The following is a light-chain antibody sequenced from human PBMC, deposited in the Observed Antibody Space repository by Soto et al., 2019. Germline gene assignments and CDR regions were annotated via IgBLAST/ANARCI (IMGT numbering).Light chain of an antibody. Sequence: EIVLTQSPGTLSLSPGERATLSCRARQSVSSSYLAWYQQKPGQAPRLLIYGASSRATGIPDRFMGSGSGTDFPLTISRLEPEDFAVYYCQQYGSSRTFGQGTKGEIK. CDR1: QSVSSSY. CDR2: GAS. CDR3: QQYGSSRT. J-gene: IGKJ1*01. V-gene: IGKV3-20*01.